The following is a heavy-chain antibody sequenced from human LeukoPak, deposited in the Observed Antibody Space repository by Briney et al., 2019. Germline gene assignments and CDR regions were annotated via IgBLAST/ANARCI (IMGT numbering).Heavy chain of an antibody. CDR2: IIPIFGTA. Sequence: GASVKVSCKASGGTFSSYAISWVRQAPGQGLEWMGGIIPIFGTANYAQKFQGRVTITTDESTSTAYMELSSLRSEDTAVYYCATKNNGPDAFDIWGQGTMVTVSS. CDR3: ATKNNGPDAFDI. V-gene: IGHV1-69*05. CDR1: GGTFSSYA. D-gene: IGHD2/OR15-2a*01. J-gene: IGHJ3*02.